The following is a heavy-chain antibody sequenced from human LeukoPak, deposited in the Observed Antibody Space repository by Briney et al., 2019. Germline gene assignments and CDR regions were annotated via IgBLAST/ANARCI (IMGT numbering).Heavy chain of an antibody. CDR1: GGSISIYY. CDR2: IYYSGST. Sequence: SETLSLTCTVSGGSISIYYWSWIRQPPGKGLEWIGYIYYSGSTNYNPSLKSRVTISVDTSKNQFSLKLSSVTAADTAVYYCARLGYYYGSGRAPYYYYGMDVWGQGTTVTVSS. CDR3: ARLGYYYGSGRAPYYYYGMDV. J-gene: IGHJ6*02. D-gene: IGHD3-10*01. V-gene: IGHV4-59*08.